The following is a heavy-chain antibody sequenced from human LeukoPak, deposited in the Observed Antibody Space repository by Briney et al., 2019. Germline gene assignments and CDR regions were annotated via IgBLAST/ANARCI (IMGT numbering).Heavy chain of an antibody. CDR1: GFTVTTNY. Sequence: GGSLRLSCAASGFTVTTNYISWVRQAPGKGLDWVSVIHSGGDSDYADSVKGRFIISRDNSKNTVYLQMNSLRGEDTAVYYCASGRLSGKGLGYWGQGSLVTVSS. V-gene: IGHV3-66*01. J-gene: IGHJ4*02. D-gene: IGHD1-26*01. CDR3: ASGRLSGKGLGY. CDR2: IHSGGDS.